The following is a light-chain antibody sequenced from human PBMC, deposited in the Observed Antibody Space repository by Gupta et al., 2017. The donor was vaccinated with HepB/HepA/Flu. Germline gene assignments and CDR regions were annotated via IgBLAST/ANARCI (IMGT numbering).Light chain of an antibody. J-gene: IGLJ1*01. CDR2: EVS. CDR1: SSDVGSYNP. Sequence: QSAQTHPASVSGSPGQSLTISCTGTSSDVGSYNPVSWYQQHPGKAPKLMIYEVSKRPSGVSNRFSGSKSSNTASLTISGLQAEDEADYYCCSYAGSSTFVFGTGTKVTVL. V-gene: IGLV2-23*02. CDR3: CSYAGSSTFV.